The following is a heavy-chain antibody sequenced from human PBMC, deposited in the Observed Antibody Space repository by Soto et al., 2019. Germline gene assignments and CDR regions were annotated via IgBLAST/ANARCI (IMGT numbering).Heavy chain of an antibody. J-gene: IGHJ5*02. CDR1: GGSISSTTHYS. V-gene: IGHV4-30-2*01. Sequence: PSETLSLTCAVSGGSISSTTHYSWGWIRQPPGQGLEWIGYIYDTGNTYYNPSLKSRVTISLDRSQNQFDLKMKSVTAADTAVYYCVRGSSGVWNYFDLWGQGIPVTVSS. CDR3: VRGSSGVWNYFDL. D-gene: IGHD2-15*01. CDR2: IYDTGNT.